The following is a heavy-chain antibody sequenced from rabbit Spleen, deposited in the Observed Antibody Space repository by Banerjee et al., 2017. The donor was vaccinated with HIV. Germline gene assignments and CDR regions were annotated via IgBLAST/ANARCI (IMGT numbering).Heavy chain of an antibody. CDR3: ARDSGSGHYIDVLFNL. J-gene: IGHJ4*01. D-gene: IGHD1-1*01. CDR1: GFSFSSSYY. V-gene: IGHV1S45*01. Sequence: QEQLEESGGDLVKPGASLTLTCTASGFSFSSSYYMCWVRQAPGKGLEWIACIAGGTSAFTYSATWAKGRFTCSKTSSTTVTLQMTSLTAADTATYFCARDSGSGHYIDVLFNLRGPGTLVTVS. CDR2: IAGGTSAFT.